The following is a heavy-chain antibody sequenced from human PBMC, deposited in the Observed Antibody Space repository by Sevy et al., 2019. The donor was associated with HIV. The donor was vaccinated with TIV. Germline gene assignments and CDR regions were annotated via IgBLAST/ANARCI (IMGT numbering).Heavy chain of an antibody. Sequence: GESLKISCTTFGFTFGDYAINWVRQAPGKGLEWVAFLKNKANGGTVDYAASVKGRFTISRDDSKSIAYLQMNDLKTEDTAVYYCTRWKAAQSIFDYWGQRALVTVSS. D-gene: IGHD6-25*01. CDR3: TRWKAAQSIFDY. CDR1: GFTFGDYA. J-gene: IGHJ4*02. V-gene: IGHV3-49*04. CDR2: LKNKANGGTV.